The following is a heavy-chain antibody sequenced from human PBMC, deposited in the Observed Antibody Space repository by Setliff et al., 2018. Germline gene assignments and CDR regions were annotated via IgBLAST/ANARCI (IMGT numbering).Heavy chain of an antibody. Sequence: GESLKISCKGSGYSFTSYWIGWVRQMPGKGLEWVGIIYPGDSDTRYSPSFQGQVTISADKSISTAYLQWSSLKASDTAMYYCARLVRDIVVVPALGGDYYYYYGMDVWGQGTTVTVS. CDR1: GYSFTSYW. J-gene: IGHJ6*02. CDR2: IYPGDSDT. D-gene: IGHD2-2*01. CDR3: ARLVRDIVVVPALGGDYYYYYGMDV. V-gene: IGHV5-51*01.